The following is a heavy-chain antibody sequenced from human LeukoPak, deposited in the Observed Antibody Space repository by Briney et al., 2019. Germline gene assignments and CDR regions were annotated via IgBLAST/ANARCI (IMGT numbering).Heavy chain of an antibody. Sequence: GGSLRLSCAASGFTFSSYGMSWVRQAPGKGLEWVAFIRYDGSNKYYADSVKGRFTISRDNSKNTLYLQMNSLRAEDTAVYYCAKGRAAAGTDYYYYYYMDVWGKGTTVTISS. V-gene: IGHV3-30*02. J-gene: IGHJ6*03. D-gene: IGHD6-13*01. CDR1: GFTFSSYG. CDR2: IRYDGSNK. CDR3: AKGRAAAGTDYYYYYYMDV.